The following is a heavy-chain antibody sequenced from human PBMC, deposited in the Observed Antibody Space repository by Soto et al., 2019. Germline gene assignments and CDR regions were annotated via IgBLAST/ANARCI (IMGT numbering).Heavy chain of an antibody. CDR1: GGCMSTYY. V-gene: IGHV4-30-4*08. CDR2: IYYSGST. CDR3: ARDRSGDKNYYYYGMDV. D-gene: IGHD4-17*01. Sequence: PSETLSLTCTASGGCMSTYYWNWIRQPPGKGLEWIGYIYYSGSTYYNPSLKSRVTISVDTSKNQFSLKLSSVTAADTAVYYCARDRSGDKNYYYYGMDVWGQGTTVTVSS. J-gene: IGHJ6*02.